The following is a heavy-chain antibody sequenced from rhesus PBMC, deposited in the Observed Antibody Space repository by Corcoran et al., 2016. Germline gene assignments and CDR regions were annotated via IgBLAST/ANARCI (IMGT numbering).Heavy chain of an antibody. CDR1: GFSFSDYY. CDR2: ISYTGGST. Sequence: EVQLVESGGGLAKSGGSLRLSCAASGFSFSDYYMYWVRQAPGKGLEWVSGISYTGGSTYYSDSVKGRFTISRENAKNTLYLQMDSLRAEDTAVYYCARDSITGTTRYGLDSWGQGGVVTVSS. CDR3: ARDSITGTTRYGLDS. V-gene: IGHV3S18*01. D-gene: IGHD1-26*01. J-gene: IGHJ6*01.